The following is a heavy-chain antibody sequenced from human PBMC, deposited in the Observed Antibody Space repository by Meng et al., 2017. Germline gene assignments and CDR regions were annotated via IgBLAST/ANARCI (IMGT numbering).Heavy chain of an antibody. V-gene: IGHV1-69*05. Sequence: SVKVSCKASGGTFSSYAISWVRQAPGQGLEWMGGIIPIFGTANHAQKFQGRVTITTDESTSTAYMELSSLRSEDTAVYYCARGGTVEMATIYELDYWGQGTLVTVSS. J-gene: IGHJ4*02. CDR1: GGTFSSYA. D-gene: IGHD5-24*01. CDR3: ARGGTVEMATIYELDY. CDR2: IIPIFGTA.